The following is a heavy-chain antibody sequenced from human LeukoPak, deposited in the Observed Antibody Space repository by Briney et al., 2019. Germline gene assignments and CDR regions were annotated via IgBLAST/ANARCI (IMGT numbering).Heavy chain of an antibody. V-gene: IGHV4-39*07. D-gene: IGHD3-9*01. CDR3: ASLDWGSLGFDY. CDR1: GGSISSSSYY. J-gene: IGHJ4*02. CDR2: IYYSGST. Sequence: SETLSLTCTVSGGSISSSSYYWGWIRQPPGKGLEWIGSIYYSGSTYYNPSLKSRVTISVDTSKNQFSLKLSSVTAADTAVYYCASLDWGSLGFDYWGQGTLVTVSS.